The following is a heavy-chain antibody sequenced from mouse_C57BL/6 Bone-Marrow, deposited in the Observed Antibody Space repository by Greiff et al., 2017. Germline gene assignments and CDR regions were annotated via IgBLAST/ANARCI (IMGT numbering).Heavy chain of an antibody. V-gene: IGHV1-64*01. CDR3: ARRNSNYGGAWFAY. D-gene: IGHD2-5*01. CDR2: IHPNSGST. CDR1: GYTFTSYW. Sequence: VQLQQPGAELVKPGASVKLSCKASGYTFTSYWMHWVKQRPGQGLEWIGMIHPNSGSTNYNEKFKSKATLTVDKSSSTAYMQLSSLTSEDSAVYYCARRNSNYGGAWFAYWGQGTLVTVSA. J-gene: IGHJ3*01.